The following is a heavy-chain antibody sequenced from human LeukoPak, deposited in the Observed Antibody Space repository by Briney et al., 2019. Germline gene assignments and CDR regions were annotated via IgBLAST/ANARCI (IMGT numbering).Heavy chain of an antibody. V-gene: IGHV4-31*03. CDR3: ARDDIAAAAFDY. Sequence: ASETLSLTCTVSGGSISSGGYYWSWTRQHPGKGLEWIGHIYYSGSTYYNPSLKSRVTISVDTSKNQFSLKLSSVTAADTAVYYCARDDIAAAAFDYWGQGTLVTVSS. CDR1: GGSISSGGYY. CDR2: IYYSGST. J-gene: IGHJ4*02. D-gene: IGHD6-13*01.